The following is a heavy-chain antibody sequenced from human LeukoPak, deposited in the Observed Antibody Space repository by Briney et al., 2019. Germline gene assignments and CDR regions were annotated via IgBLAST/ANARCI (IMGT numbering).Heavy chain of an antibody. CDR1: GGSISSYY. J-gene: IGHJ4*02. D-gene: IGHD3-9*01. CDR2: IYTSGST. V-gene: IGHV4-4*07. CDR3: ARASITIFTQYYFDY. Sequence: SETLSLTCTVSGGSISSYYWSWIRQPAGKGLEWIGRIYTSGSTNYNPSLKSRVTMSVDTSKNQFSLKLSSVTAADTAVYYCARASITIFTQYYFDYWGQGTLVTVSS.